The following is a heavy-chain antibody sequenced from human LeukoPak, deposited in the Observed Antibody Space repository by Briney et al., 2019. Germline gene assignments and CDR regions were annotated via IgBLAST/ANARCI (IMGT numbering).Heavy chain of an antibody. D-gene: IGHD5-12*01. Sequence: PGGSLRLSCAASGFTVSSNYMSWVRQAPGKGLEWVSVIYSGGSTYYADSVKGRFTISRDNARNTLYLQMNSLRAEDTAVYYCARDLYSGSDGYWGQGTLVTVSS. J-gene: IGHJ4*02. CDR3: ARDLYSGSDGY. CDR2: IYSGGST. V-gene: IGHV3-66*01. CDR1: GFTVSSNY.